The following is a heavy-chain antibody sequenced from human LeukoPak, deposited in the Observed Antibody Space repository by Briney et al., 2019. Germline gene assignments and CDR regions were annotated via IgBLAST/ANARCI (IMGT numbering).Heavy chain of an antibody. CDR1: GYTFTGYY. D-gene: IGHD4-23*01. Sequence: ASVKVSCKASGYTFTGYYMHWVRQAPGQGLEWMGWISAYNGNTNYAQKLQGRVTMTTDTSTSTAYMELRSLRSDDTAVYYCARSLSHTVVTPVDWFDPWGQGNLVTVSS. J-gene: IGHJ5*02. CDR3: ARSLSHTVVTPVDWFDP. V-gene: IGHV1-18*04. CDR2: ISAYNGNT.